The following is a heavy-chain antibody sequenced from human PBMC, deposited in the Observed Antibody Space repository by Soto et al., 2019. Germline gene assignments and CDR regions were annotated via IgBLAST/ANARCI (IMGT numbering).Heavy chain of an antibody. CDR3: ATERTYSDSSVLHY. Sequence: PGGSLRLSCAVSGFIISSHAMHWVRQAPGKGLEWVAVISYDGNNKFYADSVKGRFTISRDNSKNTLYLQMNSLRAEDTAVYYCATERTYSDSSVLHYWGQGTLVTVSS. V-gene: IGHV3-30*03. J-gene: IGHJ4*02. CDR1: GFIISSHA. CDR2: ISYDGNNK. D-gene: IGHD3-22*01.